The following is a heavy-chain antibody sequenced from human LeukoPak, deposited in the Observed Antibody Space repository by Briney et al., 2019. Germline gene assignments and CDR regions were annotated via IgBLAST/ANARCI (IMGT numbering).Heavy chain of an antibody. CDR3: ARDSAQSTSRYSPGSVFDI. CDR1: GYTFTSYG. D-gene: IGHD2-2*02. CDR2: ISAYNGNT. Sequence: ASVKVSCKASGYTFTSYGISWVRQAPGQGLEWMGWISAYNGNTNYAQKLQGRVTMTTDTSTSTAYMELRSLRSDDTAVYYCARDSAQSTSRYSPGSVFDIWGQGTMVTVSS. V-gene: IGHV1-18*01. J-gene: IGHJ3*02.